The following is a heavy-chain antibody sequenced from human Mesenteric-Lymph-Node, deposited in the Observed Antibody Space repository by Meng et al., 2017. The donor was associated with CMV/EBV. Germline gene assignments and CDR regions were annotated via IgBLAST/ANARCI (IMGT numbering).Heavy chain of an antibody. V-gene: IGHV3-15*01. D-gene: IGHD3-10*01. CDR2: IKSKTDGGTT. Sequence: GESLKISCGASGFTFNIAWMTWVRQAPGKGLEWVGRIKSKTDGGTTDSAAPVKGRFTISRDDSKNTLYLRMNSLKAEDTAVYYCTASYFYGSGNYNQRGYYYYGMDVWGQGTTVTVSS. J-gene: IGHJ6*02. CDR3: TASYFYGSGNYNQRGYYYYGMDV. CDR1: GFTFNIAW.